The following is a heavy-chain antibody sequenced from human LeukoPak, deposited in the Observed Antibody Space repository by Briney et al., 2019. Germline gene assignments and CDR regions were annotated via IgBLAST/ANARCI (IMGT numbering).Heavy chain of an antibody. V-gene: IGHV3-23*01. J-gene: IGHJ3*02. CDR3: AKPMTTVTTSDFHI. Sequence: PGGSLRLSCAASGFSFSNYAMTWVRQAPRKGLEWVSTISGSGGSTYYADSVKAPFTISRDNSKNTLYLQMISLRAEDSAVYYCAKPMTTVTTSDFHIWGQATMLTVSS. CDR2: ISGSGGST. CDR1: GFSFSNYA. D-gene: IGHD4-17*01.